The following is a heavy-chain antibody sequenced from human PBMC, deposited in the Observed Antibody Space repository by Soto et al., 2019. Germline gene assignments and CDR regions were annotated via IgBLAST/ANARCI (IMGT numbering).Heavy chain of an antibody. V-gene: IGHV3-30*05. CDR3: ARWGTSGGLDV. J-gene: IGHJ4*02. CDR2: TSYDGTNK. CDR1: GFTFRSFV. D-gene: IGHD3-16*01. Sequence: QVQLVESGGGVVQPGTSLRLSCVGSGFTFRSFVIHWVRQAPGRGLEWVALTSYDGTNKYFGDSVKGRFTISRDNSRNTVDLQMDNLRLEGTAIYYCARWGTSGGLDVWGQGTLVSVSS.